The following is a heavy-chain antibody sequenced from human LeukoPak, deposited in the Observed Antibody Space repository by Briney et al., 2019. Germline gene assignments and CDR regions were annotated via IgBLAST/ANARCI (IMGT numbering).Heavy chain of an antibody. D-gene: IGHD3-22*01. Sequence: GESLKISCKGSGYTFTSYWVGWVRPMSGKGLEWMGIIHPGDSDTRYSPSFQGQVTISVDKSISIAYLQWSSLKASDTAMYYCARLHDSSASYFDYWGQGTLVTVSS. CDR2: IHPGDSDT. V-gene: IGHV5-51*01. J-gene: IGHJ4*02. CDR1: GYTFTSYW. CDR3: ARLHDSSASYFDY.